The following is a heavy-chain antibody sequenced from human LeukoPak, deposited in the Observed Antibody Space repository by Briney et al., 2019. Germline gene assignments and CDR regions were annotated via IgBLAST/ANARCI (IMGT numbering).Heavy chain of an antibody. J-gene: IGHJ5*02. CDR2: IYTSGST. Sequence: PSETLSLTRTVSGGSISSYYWSWIRQPPGKGLEWIGYIYTSGSTNYNPSLKSRVTISVDTSKNQFSLKLSSVTAADTAVYYCARDVSVPGLTGYPNWFDPWGREPWSPSPQ. CDR3: ARDVSVPGLTGYPNWFDP. D-gene: IGHD3-9*01. CDR1: GGSISSYY. V-gene: IGHV4-4*09.